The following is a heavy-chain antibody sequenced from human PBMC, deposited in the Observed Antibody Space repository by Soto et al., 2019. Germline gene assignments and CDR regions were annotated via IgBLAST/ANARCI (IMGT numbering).Heavy chain of an antibody. CDR3: ARNPSGSYPHYYYYYGMDV. J-gene: IGHJ6*02. D-gene: IGHD1-26*01. V-gene: IGHV4-30-4*01. CDR2: IYYSGST. CDR1: GGSISSGDYY. Sequence: SEPLSLTCTVSGGSISSGDYYWSWIRQPPGNCLEWIGYIYYSGSTYYNPSLKSRVTISVDTSKNQFSLKLSSVTAADTAVYYCARNPSGSYPHYYYYYGMDVWGQGTTVTVSS.